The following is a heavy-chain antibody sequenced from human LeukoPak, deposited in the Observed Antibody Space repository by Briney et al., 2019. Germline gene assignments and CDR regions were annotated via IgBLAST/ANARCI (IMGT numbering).Heavy chain of an antibody. CDR1: GYTFTSYD. CDR2: MNPNSGNT. D-gene: IGHD1-1*01. V-gene: IGHV1-8*01. Sequence: ASVTVSCKASGYTFTSYDINWVRQAAGQGLEWMGWMNPNSGNTGYAQKFQGRVTMTRNTSISTAYMELSSLRSEDTAVYYCARWPWNGNWFDPWGQGTLVTVSS. CDR3: ARWPWNGNWFDP. J-gene: IGHJ5*02.